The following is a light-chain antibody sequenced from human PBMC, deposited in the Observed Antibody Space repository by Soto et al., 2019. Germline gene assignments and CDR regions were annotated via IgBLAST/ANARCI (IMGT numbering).Light chain of an antibody. Sequence: DIVLTQTPLSSPVTLGQPASISCRSSQSLVYSDGNTYLSWLQQRPGQPPRLLIYQISNRFSGVTVRFSGSGAGKDFALKISRVEAEDVGVYSCVQFSHFPRTFGQGTKVEIK. CDR1: QSLVYSDGNTY. CDR2: QIS. J-gene: IGKJ1*01. V-gene: IGKV2-24*01. CDR3: VQFSHFPRT.